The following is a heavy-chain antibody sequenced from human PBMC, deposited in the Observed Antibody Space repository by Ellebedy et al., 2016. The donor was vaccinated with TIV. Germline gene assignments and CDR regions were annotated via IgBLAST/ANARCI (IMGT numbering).Heavy chain of an antibody. CDR3: ARCGYSGYGNDY. Sequence: ASVKVSCKGSGYSSTSYWIGWVRQMPGKGLEWMGITYPGDSDTRYSPSFQGQVTISADKSISTAYLQWSSLKASDTAMYYCARCGYSGYGNDYWGQGTLVTVSS. V-gene: IGHV5-51*01. CDR1: GYSSTSYW. J-gene: IGHJ4*02. CDR2: TYPGDSDT. D-gene: IGHD5-12*01.